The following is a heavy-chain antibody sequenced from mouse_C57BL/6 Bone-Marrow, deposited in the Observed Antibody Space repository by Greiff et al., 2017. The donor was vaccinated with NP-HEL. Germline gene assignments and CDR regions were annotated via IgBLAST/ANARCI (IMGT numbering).Heavy chain of an antibody. J-gene: IGHJ3*01. D-gene: IGHD2-3*01. Sequence: QVQLQQSGAELVKPGASVKMSCKASGYTFTSYWITWVKQRPGQGLEWIGDIYPGSGSTNYNEKFKSKATLTVDTSSSTAYMQLSSVTSEDSAVYYCARGGDGYPFAYWGQGTLVTVSA. CDR2: IYPGSGST. V-gene: IGHV1-55*01. CDR3: ARGGDGYPFAY. CDR1: GYTFTSYW.